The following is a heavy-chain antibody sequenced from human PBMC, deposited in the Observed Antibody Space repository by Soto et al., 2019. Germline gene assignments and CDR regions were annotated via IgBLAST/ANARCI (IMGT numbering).Heavy chain of an antibody. CDR2: ISAYDGNT. J-gene: IGHJ4*02. CDR1: GYTFTSYG. Sequence: GASVKVSCKASGYTFTSYGMRWVRQAPGQGLEWMGMISAYDGNTNYAQKLQGRVTMTTDTSTSTAYMELSSLRSDDTAVYYCARVAGDFWRVPGSDFWGQGNLVTVSS. V-gene: IGHV1-18*01. CDR3: ARVAGDFWRVPGSDF. D-gene: IGHD3-3*01.